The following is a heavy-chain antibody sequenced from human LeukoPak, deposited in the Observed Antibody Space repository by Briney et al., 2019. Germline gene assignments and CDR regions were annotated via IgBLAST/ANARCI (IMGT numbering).Heavy chain of an antibody. Sequence: PGGSLRLSCAASGFTFSSYWMSWARHAPGGGREWVAKIKQDGREKYRVYSVEGRFTISRDNAKNTLYLQMNSLRGEDTAGYCFAGGRVDYFDYRGQGTLFTVSS. J-gene: IGHJ4*02. V-gene: IGHV3-7*01. CDR2: IKQDGREK. CDR3: AGGRVDYFDY. CDR1: GFTFSSYW. D-gene: IGHD3-10*01.